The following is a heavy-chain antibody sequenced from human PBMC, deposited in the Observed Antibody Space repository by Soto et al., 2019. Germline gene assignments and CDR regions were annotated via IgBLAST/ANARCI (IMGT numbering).Heavy chain of an antibody. CDR1: GFTFSSYA. D-gene: IGHD3-3*01. CDR3: ARAEAIFGVVIIGNYYYGMDV. CDR2: ISYDGSNK. Sequence: LRLSCAASGFTFSSYAMHWVRQAPGKGLEWVAVISYDGSNKYYADSVKGRFTISRDNSKNTLYLQMNSLRAEDTAVYYCARAEAIFGVVIIGNYYYGMDVWGQGTTVTVSS. V-gene: IGHV3-30-3*01. J-gene: IGHJ6*02.